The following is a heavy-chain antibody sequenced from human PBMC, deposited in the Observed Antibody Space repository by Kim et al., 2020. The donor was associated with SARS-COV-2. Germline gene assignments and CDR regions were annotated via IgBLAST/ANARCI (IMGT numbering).Heavy chain of an antibody. J-gene: IGHJ5*02. Sequence: SVKVSCKASGGTFSSYAISWVRQAPGQGLEWMGRIIPILGIANYAQKFQDRVTITADKSTSTAYMELSSLRSEDTAVYYCARDTAPDYGAYVGWFDPWG. CDR2: IIPILGIA. CDR1: GGTFSSYA. CDR3: ARDTAPDYGAYVGWFDP. D-gene: IGHD4-17*01. V-gene: IGHV1-69*04.